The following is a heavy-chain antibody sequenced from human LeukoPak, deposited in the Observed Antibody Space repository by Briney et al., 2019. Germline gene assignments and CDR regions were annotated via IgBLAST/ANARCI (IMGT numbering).Heavy chain of an antibody. CDR3: AKGSRGYTHYYLDS. Sequence: GGSLRLSCAASGFSFNGYAMSWVRQAPGKGLEGVSSISGSGASTFYVDSVKGRFILSKDSSTNTLFLQMNSLRGEDTAVYYCAKGSRGYTHYYLDSWGQGTHVTVSS. CDR2: ISGSGAST. V-gene: IGHV3-23*01. D-gene: IGHD1-1*01. J-gene: IGHJ4*02. CDR1: GFSFNGYA.